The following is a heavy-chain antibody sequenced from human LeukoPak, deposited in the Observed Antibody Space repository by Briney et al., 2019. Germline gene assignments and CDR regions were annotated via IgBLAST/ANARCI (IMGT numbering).Heavy chain of an antibody. Sequence: GGSLRLSCTVSGFTFRSYWMHWVRQAPGKGLVWVSRISSDGSSTSYADSVKGRFTISRDNAKNTLYLQMNSLRAEDTAVYYCAKDKGFWAYSGSYFDYWGQGILVTVSS. D-gene: IGHD1-26*01. CDR2: ISSDGSST. CDR3: AKDKGFWAYSGSYFDY. V-gene: IGHV3-74*01. CDR1: GFTFRSYW. J-gene: IGHJ4*02.